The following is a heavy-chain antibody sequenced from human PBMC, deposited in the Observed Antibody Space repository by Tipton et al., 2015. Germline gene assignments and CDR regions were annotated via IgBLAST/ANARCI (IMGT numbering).Heavy chain of an antibody. CDR1: GDSVSSGSYY. CDR2: ISYTETS. D-gene: IGHD5-24*01. J-gene: IGHJ6*02. Sequence: TLSLTCTVSGDSVSSGSYYWSWIRQPPGKGLEWIGYISYTETSHYNPSLKSRVTISVDTSKNQFSLKLSSVTAADTAVYHCARDLEHGMDVWGQGSTVTVSS. V-gene: IGHV4-61*01. CDR3: ARDLEHGMDV.